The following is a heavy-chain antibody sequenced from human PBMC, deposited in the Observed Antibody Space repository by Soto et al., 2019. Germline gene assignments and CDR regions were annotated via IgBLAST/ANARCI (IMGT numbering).Heavy chain of an antibody. J-gene: IGHJ6*03. V-gene: IGHV4-31*03. D-gene: IGHD2-15*01. CDR1: GGSISSGGYY. CDR3: AILFWAGHYYYYYMDV. Sequence: QVQLQESGPGLVKPSQTLSLTCTVSGGSISSGGYYWSWIRQHPGKGLEGIGYIYYSGSTYYNTSLKSRVTISVDASKNQFALKLSSVTAADTAVYYCAILFWAGHYYYYYMDVWGKGTTVTVSS. CDR2: IYYSGST.